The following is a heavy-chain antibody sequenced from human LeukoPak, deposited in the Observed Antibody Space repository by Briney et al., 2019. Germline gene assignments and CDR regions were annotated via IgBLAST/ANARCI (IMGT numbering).Heavy chain of an antibody. J-gene: IGHJ4*02. CDR3: ARDTPTGSGYYFPSVVDY. CDR2: SDGGGSST. Sequence: PWGSLRLSCAASGFTFSNYWMHWVRQVPGKGLVWVSRSDGGGSSTSYADSVKGRFSISRDNAKSILYLQMNSLRAEDTAVYYCARDTPTGSGYYFPSVVDYWGQGTLVTVSS. V-gene: IGHV3-74*01. D-gene: IGHD3-22*01. CDR1: GFTFSNYW.